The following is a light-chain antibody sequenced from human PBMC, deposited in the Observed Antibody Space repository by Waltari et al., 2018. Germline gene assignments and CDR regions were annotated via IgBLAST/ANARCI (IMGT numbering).Light chain of an antibody. J-gene: IGLJ2*01. V-gene: IGLV2-23*01. CDR3: CSYAGSSTVV. CDR2: EGS. Sequence: QSALTQPASVSGSPGQSITISCTGTSSDVGSSTLVSWYQQHPGNAPNLMIYEGSKRPSGVSNRFSGSKSGNTASLTISGLQAEDEADYYCCSYAGSSTVVFGGGTKLTVL. CDR1: SSDVGSSTL.